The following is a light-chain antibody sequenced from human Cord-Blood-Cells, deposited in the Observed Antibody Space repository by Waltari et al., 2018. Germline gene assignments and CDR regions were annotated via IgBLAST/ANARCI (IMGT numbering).Light chain of an antibody. CDR1: KLGDKY. V-gene: IGLV3-1*01. Sequence: SYELTQPPSVSVSPGQTASITCSGDKLGDKYACWYQQKPGQSPVLVIYQDSKRPAGIPERVSGSNSRNTATLSIGGTQAMDDADYYCQAWDRSTVVFGGGTKLTLL. CDR2: QDS. CDR3: QAWDRSTVV. J-gene: IGLJ2*01.